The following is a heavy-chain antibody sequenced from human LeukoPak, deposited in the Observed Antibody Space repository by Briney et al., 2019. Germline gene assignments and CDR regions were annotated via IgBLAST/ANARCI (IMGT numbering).Heavy chain of an antibody. CDR1: GFTLSSYA. CDR2: ISGSGTDT. J-gene: IGHJ4*02. CDR3: AKVRLVGYYYDPGPFDY. Sequence: GRCLGLSRAASGFTLSSYAVSWVRQAPGKGLEWGSGISGSGTDTYYADSVKGRFTVSRVNSQHSLYRPMNGLICAATAVVYCAKVRLVGYYYDPGPFDYWGQGTLVTVSS. D-gene: IGHD3-22*01. V-gene: IGHV3-23*01.